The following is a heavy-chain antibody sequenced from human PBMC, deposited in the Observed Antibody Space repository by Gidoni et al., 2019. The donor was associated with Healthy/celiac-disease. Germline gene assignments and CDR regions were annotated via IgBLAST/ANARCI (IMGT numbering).Heavy chain of an antibody. J-gene: IGHJ6*02. CDR1: GYTFTSYG. CDR3: ARDQGDGYNTKYYYYYGMDV. V-gene: IGHV1-18*04. Sequence: QVQLVQSGAEVKKPGASVKVSCKASGYTFTSYGISWVRQAPGQGLEWMGWISAYNGNTNYAQKLQGRVTMTTDTSTSTAYMELRSLRSDDTAVYYCARDQGDGYNTKYYYYYGMDVWGQGTTVTVSS. D-gene: IGHD5-12*01. CDR2: ISAYNGNT.